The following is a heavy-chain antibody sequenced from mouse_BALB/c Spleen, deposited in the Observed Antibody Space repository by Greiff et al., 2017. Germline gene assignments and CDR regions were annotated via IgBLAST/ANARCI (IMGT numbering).Heavy chain of an antibody. CDR1: GFTFSDYY. V-gene: IGHV5-4*02. CDR3: ARDLRYFDV. Sequence: EVMLVESGGGLVKPGGSLKLSCAASGFTFSDYYMYWVRQTPEKRLEWVATISDGGSYTYYPDSVKGRFTISRDNAKNNLYLQMSSLKSEDTAMYYCARDLRYFDVWGAGTTVTVSS. CDR2: ISDGGSYT. J-gene: IGHJ1*01.